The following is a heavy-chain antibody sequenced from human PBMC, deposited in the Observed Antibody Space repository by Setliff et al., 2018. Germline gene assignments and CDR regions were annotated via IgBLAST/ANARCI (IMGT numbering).Heavy chain of an antibody. V-gene: IGHV4-34*01. CDR1: GGSLSDYY. D-gene: IGHD2-15*01. Sequence: PSETLSLTCGASGGSLSDYYWTWIRQTPGKGLEWIGEINHSGSTKCNPSLKSRVTISVDTPKNQFSLELTSVTAAGAAVYYCAREVYCSGGRCYGQMPAALGHWGQGTLVTVSS. CDR2: INHSGST. CDR3: AREVYCSGGRCYGQMPAALGH. J-gene: IGHJ4*02.